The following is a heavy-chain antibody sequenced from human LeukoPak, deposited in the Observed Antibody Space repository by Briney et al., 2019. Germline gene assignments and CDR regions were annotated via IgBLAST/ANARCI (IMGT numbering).Heavy chain of an antibody. CDR2: ISGSGGST. V-gene: IGHV3-23*01. Sequence: PGGSLRLSCAASGFTFSSYAMSWVRQAPGKGLEWVSAISGSGGSTYYADSVKGRFTISRDNSKNTLYLQMNSLRAEDTAVYYCAKGGTMVRGDIHYYYYYMDVWGKGTTVTVSS. D-gene: IGHD3-10*01. CDR3: AKGGTMVRGDIHYYYYYMDV. J-gene: IGHJ6*03. CDR1: GFTFSSYA.